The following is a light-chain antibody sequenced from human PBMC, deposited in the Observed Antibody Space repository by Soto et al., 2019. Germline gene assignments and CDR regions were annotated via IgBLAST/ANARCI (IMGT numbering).Light chain of an antibody. J-gene: IGLJ1*01. CDR3: SPYTSSSTLGV. V-gene: IGLV2-14*01. CDR1: SSDVGGYNY. Sequence: QSVLTQPASVSGSPGQSITISCTGTSSDVGGYNYVSWYQQHPGKAPKLMIYDVSNRPSGVSNRFSGSKSGNTASLTISGLQADDEADYYCSPYTSSSTLGVFGTGTKVTVL. CDR2: DVS.